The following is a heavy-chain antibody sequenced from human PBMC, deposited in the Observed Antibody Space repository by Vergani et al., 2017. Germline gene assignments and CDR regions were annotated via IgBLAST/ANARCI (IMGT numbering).Heavy chain of an antibody. D-gene: IGHD3-22*01. CDR3: ARVGWLSPGWFDP. J-gene: IGHJ5*02. Sequence: EVQLVESGGGLVKPGGSLRLSCAASGFTFSSYSMNWVRQAPGKGLEWVSSISSSSSYIYYADSVKGRFTISRDNAKNSLYLQMNSLRAEDTAVYYCARVGWLSPGWFDPWGQGTLVTVSS. CDR2: ISSSSSYI. V-gene: IGHV3-21*01. CDR1: GFTFSSYS.